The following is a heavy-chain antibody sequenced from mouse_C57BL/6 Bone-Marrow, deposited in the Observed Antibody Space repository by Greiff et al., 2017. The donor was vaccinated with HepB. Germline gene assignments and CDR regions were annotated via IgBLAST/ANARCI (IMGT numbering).Heavy chain of an antibody. CDR3: ARDSSGY. J-gene: IGHJ2*01. D-gene: IGHD3-2*02. Sequence: DVQLVESGGGLVKPGGSLKLSCAASGFTFSSYAMSWVRQTPEKRLEWVATISDGGSYTYYPDNVKSRFTISRDNAKNNLYLQMSHLKSEDTAMYYCARDSSGYWGQGTTLTVSS. CDR1: GFTFSSYA. CDR2: ISDGGSYT. V-gene: IGHV5-4*01.